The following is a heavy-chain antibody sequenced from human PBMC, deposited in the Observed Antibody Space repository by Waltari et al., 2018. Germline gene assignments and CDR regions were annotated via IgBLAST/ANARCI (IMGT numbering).Heavy chain of an antibody. CDR1: GFNFKSYE. CDR3: ARRSRFSGSPLGH. V-gene: IGHV3-48*03. CDR2: ISTSGNSA. D-gene: IGHD1-26*01. Sequence: EVQLVESGGGLVQPGGSLRLSCATPGFNFKSYEMNWVRQAPGKGLEWVSYISTSGNSANYADSVKGRFSISRDNAKNSVDLQMNSLRAEDTAVYYCARRSRFSGSPLGHWGQGSLVIVSS. J-gene: IGHJ1*01.